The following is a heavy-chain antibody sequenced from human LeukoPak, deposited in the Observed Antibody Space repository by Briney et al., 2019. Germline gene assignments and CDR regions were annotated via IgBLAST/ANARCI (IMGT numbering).Heavy chain of an antibody. J-gene: IGHJ4*02. CDR1: GYTFTGYY. CDR2: INPNSGGT. D-gene: IGHD3-3*01. V-gene: IGHV1-2*02. Sequence: ASVKVSRMASGYTFTGYYMHWVRQAPGQGLEWMGWINPNSGGTNYAQKFQGRVTMTRDTSISTAYMELSRLRTYDTAVYYCARDDLRFLECTGWSQGWLVTVYS. CDR3: ARDDLRFLECTG.